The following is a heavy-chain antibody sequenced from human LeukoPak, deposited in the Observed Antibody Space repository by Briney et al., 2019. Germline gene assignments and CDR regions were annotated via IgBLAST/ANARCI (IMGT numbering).Heavy chain of an antibody. CDR1: GFTFSSYS. CDR2: ISSSSSYV. Sequence: PGGSLRLSCAASGFTFSSYSMNWVRQAPGKGLEWVSSISSSSSYVYYADSVKGRFTISRDNAKNSLYLQMNSLRAEDTAVYYCARGRAYCGGDCSTYTFDYWGQGTLVTASS. J-gene: IGHJ4*02. V-gene: IGHV3-21*01. CDR3: ARGRAYCGGDCSTYTFDY. D-gene: IGHD2-21*02.